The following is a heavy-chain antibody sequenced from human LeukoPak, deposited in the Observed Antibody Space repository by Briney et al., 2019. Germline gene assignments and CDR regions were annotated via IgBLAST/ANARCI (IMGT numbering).Heavy chain of an antibody. J-gene: IGHJ3*02. D-gene: IGHD1-14*01. Sequence: PSENLSLTCTVSGGFIRNSNYYWGWIRQPPGKGLEWIGYIYYSGNTDYNPSLKSRVTISVDTSKNQFSLRLNSVTAADTAVYYCARYRNEALFAFDIWGQGTMVTVSS. CDR1: GGFIRNSNYY. CDR3: ARYRNEALFAFDI. V-gene: IGHV4-61*05. CDR2: IYYSGNT.